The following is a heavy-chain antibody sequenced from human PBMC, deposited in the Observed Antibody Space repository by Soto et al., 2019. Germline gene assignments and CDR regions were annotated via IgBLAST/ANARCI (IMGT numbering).Heavy chain of an antibody. CDR3: ARVRARGSAIYFDY. CDR2: ISSSSSYI. J-gene: IGHJ4*02. CDR1: GFTFSSYS. V-gene: IGHV3-21*01. Sequence: GGSLRLSCAASGFTFSSYSMNWVRQAPGKGLEWVSSISSSSSYIYYADSVKGRFTISRDNAKNSPYLQMNSLRAEDTAVYYCARVRARGSAIYFDYWGQGTLVTVSS. D-gene: IGHD6-25*01.